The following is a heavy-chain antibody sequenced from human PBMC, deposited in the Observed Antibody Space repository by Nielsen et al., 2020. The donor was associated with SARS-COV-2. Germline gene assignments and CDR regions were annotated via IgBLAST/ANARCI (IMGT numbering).Heavy chain of an antibody. CDR3: ARVDYGGNEYFQH. J-gene: IGHJ1*01. Sequence: SETLSLTCTVSGDSNNDYYWTWIRQHPGKGLEWIGYIYYSGSTYYNPSLKSRVTISVDTSKNQFSLKLSSVTAADTAVYYCARVDYGGNEYFQHWGQGTLVTVSS. CDR2: IYYSGST. CDR1: GDSNNDYY. V-gene: IGHV4-59*06. D-gene: IGHD4-23*01.